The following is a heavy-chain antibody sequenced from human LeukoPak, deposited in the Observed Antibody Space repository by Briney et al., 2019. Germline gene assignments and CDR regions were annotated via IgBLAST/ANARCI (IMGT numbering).Heavy chain of an antibody. Sequence: GGSLRLSCAASGFTFGTYSMNWVRQAPGKGLEWVSSITSGSYIYYADSLKGRFTISRDNAKNSLYLQINSLRVEDTAIYYCARDRYGAYDFDSWGQGTLVAVSS. D-gene: IGHD4-17*01. CDR1: GFTFGTYS. CDR2: ITSGSYI. CDR3: ARDRYGAYDFDS. J-gene: IGHJ4*02. V-gene: IGHV3-21*01.